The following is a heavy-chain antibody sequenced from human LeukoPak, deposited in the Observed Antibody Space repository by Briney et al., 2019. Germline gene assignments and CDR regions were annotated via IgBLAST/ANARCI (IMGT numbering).Heavy chain of an antibody. Sequence: SETLSLTCTVSGGSISSGDYYWSWIRQPPGKGLEWIGYIYYSGSTYYNPSLKSRVIISVDTSKNQFSLKLSSVTAADTAVYYCARDYYYDSSGYRNDAFDIWGQGTMVTVSS. D-gene: IGHD3-22*01. J-gene: IGHJ3*02. V-gene: IGHV4-30-4*08. CDR1: GGSISSGDYY. CDR3: ARDYYYDSSGYRNDAFDI. CDR2: IYYSGST.